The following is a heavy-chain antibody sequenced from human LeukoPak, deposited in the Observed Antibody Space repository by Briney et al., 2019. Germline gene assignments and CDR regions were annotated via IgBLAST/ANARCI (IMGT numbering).Heavy chain of an antibody. CDR2: ISIGTSFI. V-gene: IGHV3-21*01. CDR1: GFTFSSYE. Sequence: GGSLRLSCAASGFTFSSYEMNWVRQAPGKGLEWVAYISIGTSFIYYADSVKGRFTISRDNAKNSLYLQVNSLRAEDTAVYYCARASRMAAYDYWQQGTLEIVS. CDR3: ARASRMAAYDY. J-gene: IGHJ4*02. D-gene: IGHD5-24*01.